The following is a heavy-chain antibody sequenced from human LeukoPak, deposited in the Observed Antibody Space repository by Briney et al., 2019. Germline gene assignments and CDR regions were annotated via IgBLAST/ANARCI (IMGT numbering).Heavy chain of an antibody. J-gene: IGHJ4*02. CDR2: INPNSGGT. Sequence: ASVKVSCKASGYTFTSYGISWVRQAPGQGLEWMGWINPNSGGTNYAQKFQGRVTMTRDTSISTAYMELSRLRSDDTAVYYCARDLDPVVVVAALDFWVFDYWGQGTLVTVSS. CDR1: GYTFTSYG. CDR3: ARDLDPVVVVAALDFWVFDY. D-gene: IGHD2-15*01. V-gene: IGHV1-2*02.